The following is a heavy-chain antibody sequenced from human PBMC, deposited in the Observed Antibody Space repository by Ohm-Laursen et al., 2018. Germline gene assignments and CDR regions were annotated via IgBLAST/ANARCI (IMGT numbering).Heavy chain of an antibody. CDR3: AKVLFRDSRYGMDA. J-gene: IGHJ6*02. CDR1: GFTFKNYD. D-gene: IGHD2-21*01. CDR2: ISNGGDST. V-gene: IGHV3-23*01. Sequence: SLRLSCAASGFTFKNYDMTWVCQAPGKGLEWVSGISNGGDSTNYADSVKGRFTISRDNSKNTLYLEMNSLRAEDTAVYYCAKVLFRDSRYGMDAWGQGATVTVSS.